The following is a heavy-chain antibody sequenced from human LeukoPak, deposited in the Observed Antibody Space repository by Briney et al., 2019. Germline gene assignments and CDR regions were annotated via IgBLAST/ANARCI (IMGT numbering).Heavy chain of an antibody. J-gene: IGHJ2*01. V-gene: IGHV5-51*01. CDR1: GYSFTSYW. Sequence: GESLKISCKGSGYSFTSYWIGWVRHMPGKGLEWMGIIYPGDSDTRYSPSFQGQVTISADKSISTAYLQWSSLKASDTAMYYCARPRYYDGSGYEYWYFDLWGRGTLVTVFS. D-gene: IGHD3-22*01. CDR2: IYPGDSDT. CDR3: ARPRYYDGSGYEYWYFDL.